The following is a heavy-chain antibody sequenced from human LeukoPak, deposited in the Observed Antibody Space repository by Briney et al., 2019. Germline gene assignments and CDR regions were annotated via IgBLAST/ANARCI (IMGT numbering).Heavy chain of an antibody. CDR2: IYNSGST. V-gene: IGHV4-59*01. J-gene: IGHJ3*02. Sequence: PSETLSLTCTVSGGSISIYYRNWIRQPPGKGLEWIGSIYNSGSTTYNPSLKSRVTISGDTSKNQFSLKLSSVTAADTAVYYCARMLLGGYHYDSSGPEGAFDIWGQGTMVTVSS. CDR1: GGSISIYY. CDR3: ARMLLGGYHYDSSGPEGAFDI. D-gene: IGHD3-22*01.